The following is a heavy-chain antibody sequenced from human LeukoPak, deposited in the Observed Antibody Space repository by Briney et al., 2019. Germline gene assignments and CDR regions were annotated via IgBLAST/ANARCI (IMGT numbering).Heavy chain of an antibody. Sequence: GGSLRLSCAASGFIFSSYSMTWVRQAPGKGLEGVSYISSRSDTIYYADSVKGRFTISRDNAKNSLYLQMNSLRAEDTAVYYCARPHCSGATCYSRYFDDWGQGTLVTVSS. D-gene: IGHD2-15*01. V-gene: IGHV3-48*01. CDR1: GFIFSSYS. CDR3: ARPHCSGATCYSRYFDD. CDR2: ISSRSDTI. J-gene: IGHJ4*02.